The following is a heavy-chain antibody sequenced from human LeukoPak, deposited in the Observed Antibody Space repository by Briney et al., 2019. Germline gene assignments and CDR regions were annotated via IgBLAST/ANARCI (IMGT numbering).Heavy chain of an antibody. CDR2: ITSGVGIT. J-gene: IGHJ4*02. D-gene: IGHD3-10*01. CDR3: AKGDYYDFDY. V-gene: IGHV3-23*01. CDR1: GFTFSNYG. Sequence: GGSLRLSCAASGFTFSNYGMNWVRQAPGKGLEWVSIITSGVGITYYADSVKGRFTISRDNSKNALYLQMNSLRAEDTAVYYCAKGDYYDFDYWGQGTLVTVSS.